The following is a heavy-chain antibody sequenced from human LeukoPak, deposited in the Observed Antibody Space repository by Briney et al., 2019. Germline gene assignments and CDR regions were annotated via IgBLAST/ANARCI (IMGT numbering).Heavy chain of an antibody. V-gene: IGHV6-1*01. CDR3: ARGGAYYYGSGSYYRVFDY. J-gene: IGHJ4*02. CDR2: TYYRSKWYN. D-gene: IGHD3-10*01. Sequence: QTLSLTCAISGDSVSSNSAAWNWIRQSPSRGLEWLGRTYYRSKWYNDYAVSVKSRITINPDTSKNQFSLQLNSVTPEDTAVYYCARGGAYYYGSGSYYRVFDYWGQGTLVTVSS. CDR1: GDSVSSNSAA.